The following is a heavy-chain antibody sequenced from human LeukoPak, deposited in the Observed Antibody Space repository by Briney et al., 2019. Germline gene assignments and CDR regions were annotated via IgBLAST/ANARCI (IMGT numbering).Heavy chain of an antibody. CDR2: IKQDGSEK. CDR1: GFTFSSYW. J-gene: IGHJ4*02. CDR3: ARRGDRFDY. Sequence: GGSLRLSCAAPGFTFSSYWMSWVRQAPGKGLEWVANIKQDGSEKYYVDSVKGRFTISRDNAKNSLYLQMNSLRAEDTAVYYCARRGDRFDYWGQGTLVTVSS. V-gene: IGHV3-7*01. D-gene: IGHD2-21*02.